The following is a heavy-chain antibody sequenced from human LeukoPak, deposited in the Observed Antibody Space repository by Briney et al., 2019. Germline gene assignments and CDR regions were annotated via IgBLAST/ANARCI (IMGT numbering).Heavy chain of an antibody. J-gene: IGHJ4*02. CDR1: GYTFTSYA. Sequence: ASVKVSCKASGYTFTSYAMNWVRQAPGQGLEWMGWINTNTGNPTYAQGFTGRFVFPLDTSVSTAYLQISSLKAEDTAVYYCAREYSNEEEYYFDYWGQGTLVTVSS. D-gene: IGHD5-18*01. CDR3: AREYSNEEEYYFDY. CDR2: INTNTGNP. V-gene: IGHV7-4-1*02.